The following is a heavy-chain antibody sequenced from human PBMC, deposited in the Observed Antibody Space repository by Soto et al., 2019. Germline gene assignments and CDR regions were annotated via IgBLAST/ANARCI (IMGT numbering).Heavy chain of an antibody. CDR2: IYYSGST. CDR3: ERQGGDCTNGVCNFDY. Sequence: QLQLQESGPGLVKPSETLSLTCTVSGGSISSSSYYWGWIRQPPGKGLEWIGSIYYSGSTYYNPSLKSRVTISVDTSKNQFSLKLSSVTAADTAVYYCERQGGDCTNGVCNFDYWGQGTLVTVSS. J-gene: IGHJ4*02. CDR1: GGSISSSSYY. D-gene: IGHD2-8*01. V-gene: IGHV4-39*01.